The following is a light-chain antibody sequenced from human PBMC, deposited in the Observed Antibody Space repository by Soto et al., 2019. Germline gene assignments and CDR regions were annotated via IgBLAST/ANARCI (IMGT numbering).Light chain of an antibody. J-gene: IGKJ5*01. Sequence: EIVLTQSPATLSLSPGERATLSCRASQSISRYLAWYQQKPGQAPRLLIYDASNRATGIPARFSGSGSGTDFTLTITSLEPEDFAVYYCQQRYNWPPITFGQGTRLEI. CDR3: QQRYNWPPIT. V-gene: IGKV3-11*01. CDR2: DAS. CDR1: QSISRY.